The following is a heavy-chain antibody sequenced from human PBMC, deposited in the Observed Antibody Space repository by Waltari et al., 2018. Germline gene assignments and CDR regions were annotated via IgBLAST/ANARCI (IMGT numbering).Heavy chain of an antibody. CDR2: IIPIFGTA. CDR1: GGTFSSYA. D-gene: IGHD2-15*01. CDR3: AREFVVAATPTYYYGMDV. Sequence: QVQLVQSGAEVKKPGSSVKVSCKASGGTFSSYAISWVRQAPGQGLEWMGGIIPIFGTANYAQKFQGRVTITADESTSTAYMELSSLRSEDTAVYYCAREFVVAATPTYYYGMDVWGQGTTVTVSS. J-gene: IGHJ6*02. V-gene: IGHV1-69*13.